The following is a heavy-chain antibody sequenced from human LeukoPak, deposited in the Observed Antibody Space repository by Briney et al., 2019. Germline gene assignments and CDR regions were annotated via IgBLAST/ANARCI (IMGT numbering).Heavy chain of an antibody. CDR2: IIPIFGTA. CDR1: GGTFSSYA. V-gene: IGHV1-69*13. CDR3: ARTPGTPTDYGDTYYYYYMDV. D-gene: IGHD4-17*01. Sequence: SVKVSCKASGGTFSSYAISWVRQAPGQGLEWMGGIIPIFGTANYAQKFQGRVTITADESTSTAYMELSSLRSEDTAVYYCARTPGTPTDYGDTYYYYYMDVWGKGTTVTISS. J-gene: IGHJ6*03.